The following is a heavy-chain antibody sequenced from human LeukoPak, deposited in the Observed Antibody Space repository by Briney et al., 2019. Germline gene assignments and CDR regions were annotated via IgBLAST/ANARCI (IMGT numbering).Heavy chain of an antibody. CDR1: GYTFTGYY. Sequence: VASVKVSCKASGYTFTGYYMHWVRQAPGQGLEWMGRINPNSGGTNYAQKFQGRVTMTRDTSISTAYMELSRLRPDDTAVYYCARYGDYVTRFDYWGQGTLVTVSS. J-gene: IGHJ4*02. CDR3: ARYGDYVTRFDY. CDR2: INPNSGGT. V-gene: IGHV1-2*06. D-gene: IGHD4-17*01.